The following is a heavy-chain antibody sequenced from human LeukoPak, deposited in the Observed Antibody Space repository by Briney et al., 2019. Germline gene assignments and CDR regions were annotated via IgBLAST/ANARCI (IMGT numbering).Heavy chain of an antibody. CDR2: IYYSGST. J-gene: IGHJ3*02. CDR3: ARDPARGYCSSTSCRDAFDI. Sequence: SETLSLTCAVYGGSFSGYYWSWIRQPPGKGLEWIGYIYYSGSTNYNPSLKSRVTISVDTSKNQFSLKLSSVTAADTAVYYCARDPARGYCSSTSCRDAFDIWGQGTMVTVSS. D-gene: IGHD2-2*01. CDR1: GGSFSGYY. V-gene: IGHV4-59*12.